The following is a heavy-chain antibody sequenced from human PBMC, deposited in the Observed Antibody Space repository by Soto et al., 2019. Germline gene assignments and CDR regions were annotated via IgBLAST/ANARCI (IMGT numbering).Heavy chain of an antibody. CDR1: GLTFRSYW. CDR3: ARGFGWVDV. CDR2: INTDGSVA. J-gene: IGHJ6*02. V-gene: IGHV3-74*03. D-gene: IGHD3-10*01. Sequence: PGGSLRLSCAASGLTFRSYWMHWVRQAPGKGLVWVSRINTDGSVAMYVDSVKGRFTISRDNSKNTLYLQMNSLRAEDTAVYYCARGFGWVDVWGQGTTVTVSS.